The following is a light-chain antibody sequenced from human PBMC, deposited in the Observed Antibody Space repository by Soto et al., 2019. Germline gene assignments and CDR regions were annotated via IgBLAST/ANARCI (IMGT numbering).Light chain of an antibody. CDR1: QSVGSY. V-gene: IGKV3-11*01. Sequence: EIVLTQSPATLSLSPGERATLSCRASQSVGSYLAWYQQKPGQAPRLLIYDASNRATGIPARFSGSGSGTDFPLTISSLEPEDFAVYYCPQRSNWPPTWTFGQGTKVEIK. CDR2: DAS. J-gene: IGKJ1*01. CDR3: PQRSNWPPTWT.